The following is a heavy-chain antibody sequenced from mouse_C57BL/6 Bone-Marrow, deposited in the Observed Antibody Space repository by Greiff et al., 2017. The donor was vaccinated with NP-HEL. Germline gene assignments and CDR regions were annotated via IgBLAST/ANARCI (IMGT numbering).Heavy chain of an antibody. CDR2: IEPETGGT. D-gene: IGHD1-1*01. CDR3: TRSGMYYYGWY. CDR1: GYTFTDYE. V-gene: IGHV1-15*01. J-gene: IGHJ2*01. Sequence: VQLQQSGAELVRPGASVTLSCKASGYTFTDYEMHWVKQTPVHGLEWIGAIEPETGGTAYNQKFKGKAILTADKSSSTAYMELRSLTSEDSSVYYCTRSGMYYYGWYWGQGTTLTVSS.